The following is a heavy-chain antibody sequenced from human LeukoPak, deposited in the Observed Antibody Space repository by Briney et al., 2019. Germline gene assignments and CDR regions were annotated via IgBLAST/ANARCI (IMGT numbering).Heavy chain of an antibody. J-gene: IGHJ6*02. CDR3: ARHDDIPVYRNGLDV. CDR2: IYHSGST. V-gene: IGHV4-4*02. Sequence: PSETLSLTYAVSGGSINSTNWWSWAREPPGKGLEWIGEIYHSGSTNYNPSLKSRVTISVDKSKKQFSLKLSSVTAAETAVYYCARHDDIPVYRNGLDVWGPGTTVTVS. CDR1: GGSINSTNW. D-gene: IGHD1-14*01.